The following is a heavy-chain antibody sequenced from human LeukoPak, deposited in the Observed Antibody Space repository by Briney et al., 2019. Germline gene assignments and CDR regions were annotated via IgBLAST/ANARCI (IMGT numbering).Heavy chain of an antibody. V-gene: IGHV4-59*01. CDR2: IYYSGST. D-gene: IGHD4-17*01. CDR1: GGSISSYY. CDR3: ARDSYGDYSPHPNYFDY. J-gene: IGHJ4*02. Sequence: SETLSLTCTVSGGSISSYYWSWIRQPPGKGLEWIGYIYYSGSTNYNPSLKSRVTISVDTSKNQFSLKLSSVTAADTAVYYSARDSYGDYSPHPNYFDYWGQGTLVTVSS.